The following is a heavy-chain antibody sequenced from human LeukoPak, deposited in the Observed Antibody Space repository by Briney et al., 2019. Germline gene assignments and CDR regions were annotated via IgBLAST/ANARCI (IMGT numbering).Heavy chain of an antibody. V-gene: IGHV3-33*03. D-gene: IGHD3-3*01. CDR1: GFTFSSYG. J-gene: IGHJ4*02. CDR3: VSGSLQSGYNFDY. Sequence: GRSLKLSCAASGFTFSSYGMHWVRQAPGKGLEWVALIWYDGSNKYSADSVKGRFTISRDNAKNTLYLQMNSLRAEDTAVYYCVSGSLQSGYNFDYWGQGALVTVSS. CDR2: IWYDGSNK.